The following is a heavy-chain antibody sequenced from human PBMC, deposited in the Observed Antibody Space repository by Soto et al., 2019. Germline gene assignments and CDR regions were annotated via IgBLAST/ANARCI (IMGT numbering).Heavy chain of an antibody. CDR1: GGTFSSYA. D-gene: IGHD2-8*01. Sequence: SVKVSCKASGGTFSSYAISWVRQAPGQGLEWMGGIIPIFGTANYAQKFQGRVTITADESTSTAYMELSSLRSEDTAVYYCARSLMVYANSCDYWGQGTLVTVSS. CDR3: ARSLMVYANSCDY. J-gene: IGHJ4*02. CDR2: IIPIFGTA. V-gene: IGHV1-69*13.